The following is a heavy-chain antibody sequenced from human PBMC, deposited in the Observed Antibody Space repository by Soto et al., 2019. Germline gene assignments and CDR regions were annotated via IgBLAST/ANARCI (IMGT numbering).Heavy chain of an antibody. V-gene: IGHV4-31*03. D-gene: IGHD2-15*01. J-gene: IGHJ4*02. CDR2: IYYSGTT. CDR1: GGSISRGGYF. CDR3: ARQGAAAFDF. Sequence: PSETLSLTCTVSGGSISRGGYFWSWIRQHPGKGLEWIGYIYYSGTTYYNPSLKSRVTISVDTSKNQFSLKLSSVTAADTAVYYCARQGAAAFDFWGQGTXVTVSS.